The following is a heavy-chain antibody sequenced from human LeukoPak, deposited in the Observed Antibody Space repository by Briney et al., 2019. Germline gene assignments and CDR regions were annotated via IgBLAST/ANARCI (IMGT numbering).Heavy chain of an antibody. CDR1: GFLFSSYG. CDR3: AKVYLRGVNPGY. J-gene: IGHJ4*02. D-gene: IGHD3-10*01. CDR2: ISGSGGST. Sequence: GGSLRLSCAASGFLFSSYGMHWVRQAPGKGLEWVSAISGSGGSTYYADSVKGRFTISRDNSKNTLYLQMNSLRAEDTAVYYCAKVYLRGVNPGYWGQGTLVTVSS. V-gene: IGHV3-23*01.